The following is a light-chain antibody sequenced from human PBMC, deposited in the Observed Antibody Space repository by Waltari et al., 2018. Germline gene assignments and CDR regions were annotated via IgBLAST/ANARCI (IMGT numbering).Light chain of an antibody. CDR2: KDS. V-gene: IGLV3-25*03. CDR3: QSADSSGTFWV. CDR1: ALPKQY. J-gene: IGLJ3*02. Sequence: SYELTQPPSVSVSPGQTARITCSGDALPKQYVCWYQQKPGQAPVLLIYKDSERSSGIPERFSGSSSGTTVTLTISGVQAEDEADYYCQSADSSGTFWVFGGGTK.